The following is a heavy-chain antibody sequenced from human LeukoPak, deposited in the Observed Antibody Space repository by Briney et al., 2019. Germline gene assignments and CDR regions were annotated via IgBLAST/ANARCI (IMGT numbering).Heavy chain of an antibody. Sequence: SETLSLTCTVSGGSISSYYWSWIRQPPGKELEWIGYIYYSGSTNYNPSLKSRVTISVDTSKNQFSLKLSSVTAADTAVYYCARTYYDFWSGHRHYFDYWGQGTLVTVSS. CDR1: GGSISSYY. D-gene: IGHD3-3*01. CDR3: ARTYYDFWSGHRHYFDY. J-gene: IGHJ4*02. V-gene: IGHV4-59*01. CDR2: IYYSGST.